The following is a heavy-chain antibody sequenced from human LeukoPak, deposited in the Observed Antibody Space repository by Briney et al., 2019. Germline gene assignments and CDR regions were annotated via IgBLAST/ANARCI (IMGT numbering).Heavy chain of an antibody. Sequence: SETLSLTCTVSGASVSSSYWNWIRQPPGKGLEWIGSIYYGGQPNYNPSLKSRVTILVDTSKNQFSLQLTSVTAADTAIYFCAKGFCDTTGGFRWSWSDPWGQGTLVTVSS. CDR1: GASVSSSY. V-gene: IGHV4-59*02. CDR3: AKGFCDTTGGFRWSWSDP. J-gene: IGHJ5*02. D-gene: IGHD1-14*01. CDR2: IYYGGQP.